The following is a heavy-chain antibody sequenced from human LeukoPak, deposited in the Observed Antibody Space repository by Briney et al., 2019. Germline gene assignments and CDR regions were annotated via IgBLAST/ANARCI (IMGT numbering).Heavy chain of an antibody. CDR2: ISPSSSYI. CDR3: ARDRVAVVRGVSALDY. Sequence: PGGSLRLSCAASRFTFDVYGMNWVRQAPGKGLEWVSSISPSSSYIYYADSMKGRFTISRDNAKNSLYLQMNSLRAEDTAVYYCARDRVAVVRGVSALDYWGQGTLVTVSS. V-gene: IGHV3-21*01. CDR1: RFTFDVYG. J-gene: IGHJ4*02. D-gene: IGHD3-10*01.